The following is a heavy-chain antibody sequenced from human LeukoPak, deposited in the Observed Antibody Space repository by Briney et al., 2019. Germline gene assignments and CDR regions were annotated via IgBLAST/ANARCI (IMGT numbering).Heavy chain of an antibody. D-gene: IGHD2-15*01. J-gene: IGHJ4*02. CDR1: GYTFTSYY. CDR2: ISAYNGNT. Sequence: ASVKVSCKASGYTFTSYYMHWVRQAPGQGLEWMGWISAYNGNTNYAQKLQGRVTMTTDTSTSTAYMELRSLRSGDTAVYYCARGYCSGGSCYFPAYYFDYWGQGTLVTVSS. V-gene: IGHV1-18*04. CDR3: ARGYCSGGSCYFPAYYFDY.